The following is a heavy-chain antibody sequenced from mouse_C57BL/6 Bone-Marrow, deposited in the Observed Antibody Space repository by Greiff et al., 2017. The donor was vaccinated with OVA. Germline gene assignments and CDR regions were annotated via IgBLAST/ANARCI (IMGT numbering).Heavy chain of an antibody. Sequence: VQLQQSGAELVRPGTSVKLSCKASGYTFTSYWMHWVKQRPGQGLEWIGVIDPSDSYTNYNQKFKGKATLTVDTSSSTAYMQLSSLTSEDSAVYYCASGDGYYPFDYWGQGTTLTVSS. V-gene: IGHV1-59*01. D-gene: IGHD2-3*01. J-gene: IGHJ2*01. CDR2: IDPSDSYT. CDR3: ASGDGYYPFDY. CDR1: GYTFTSYW.